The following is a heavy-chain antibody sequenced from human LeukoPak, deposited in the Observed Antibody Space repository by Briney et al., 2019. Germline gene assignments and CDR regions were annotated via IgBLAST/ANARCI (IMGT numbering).Heavy chain of an antibody. CDR2: IYSSGST. CDR3: ATTTTTYYPYFYYYRGV. J-gene: IGHJ6*03. CDR1: GGSISSYY. D-gene: IGHD3-10*01. V-gene: IGHV4-4*09. Sequence: SETLSLTCTVSGGSISSYYWSWIRQPPGKGLEWIGYIYSSGSTNYNLSLNSRVTISVDTSKNQFSLKLTSVTAADTAVYYCATTTTTYYPYFYYYRGVGEKGTRVTVSS.